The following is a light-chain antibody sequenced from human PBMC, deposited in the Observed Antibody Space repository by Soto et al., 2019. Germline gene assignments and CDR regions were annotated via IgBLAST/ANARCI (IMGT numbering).Light chain of an antibody. CDR3: LQHNVFPRT. Sequence: DIQMTQSPSSLSASVGDRVTITCRASQAIRNDLAWYQQKPGRAPKRLIYGSSSLHSGVPSRFSGRGSGTEFPLTISSLQPEDFATYYCLQHNVFPRTFGQGTKVEIK. CDR1: QAIRND. V-gene: IGKV1-17*01. CDR2: GSS. J-gene: IGKJ1*01.